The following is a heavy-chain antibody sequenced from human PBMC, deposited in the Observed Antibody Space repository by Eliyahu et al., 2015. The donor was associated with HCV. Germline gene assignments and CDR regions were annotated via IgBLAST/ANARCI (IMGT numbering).Heavy chain of an antibody. J-gene: IGHJ6*02. D-gene: IGHD3-10*01. V-gene: IGHV5-10-1*03. Sequence: SGAEVKKPGESLRISCKGSGYSFTSYWISWVRQMPGKGLEWMGRIDPSDSYTNYSPSFQGHVTISADKSISTAYLQWSSLKASDTAMYYCASKGVRGSRYYYYYGMDVWGQGTTVTVSS. CDR3: ASKGVRGSRYYYYYGMDV. CDR2: IDPSDSYT. CDR1: GYSFTSYW.